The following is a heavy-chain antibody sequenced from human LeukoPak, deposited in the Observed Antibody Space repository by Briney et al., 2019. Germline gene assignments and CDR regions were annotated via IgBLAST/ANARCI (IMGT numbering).Heavy chain of an antibody. CDR3: ARSRLITIFGVGDWFDP. CDR2: IYHSGST. D-gene: IGHD3-3*01. Sequence: PSETLSLTCTVSGGSISSGGYYWSWIRQPPGKGLEWIGYIYHSGSTYYNPSLKSRVTISVDRSKNQFSLKLSSVTAADTAVYYCARSRLITIFGVGDWFDPWGQGTLVTVSS. CDR1: GGSISSGGYY. J-gene: IGHJ5*02. V-gene: IGHV4-30-2*01.